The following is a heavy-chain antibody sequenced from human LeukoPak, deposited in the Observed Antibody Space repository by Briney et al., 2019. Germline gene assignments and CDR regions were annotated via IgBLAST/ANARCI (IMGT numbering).Heavy chain of an antibody. CDR3: ARGNTAMVRVNFDY. D-gene: IGHD3-10*01. CDR2: MNNDGSST. J-gene: IGHJ4*02. Sequence: PGGSLRLSCAASGFNFSSYWMHWVRHAPGKGLVWVSRMNNDGSSTSYADSVKGRFTISRDNAKNSLYLQMNSLRDEDTAVYYCARGNTAMVRVNFDYWGQGTLVTVSS. CDR1: GFNFSSYW. V-gene: IGHV3-74*01.